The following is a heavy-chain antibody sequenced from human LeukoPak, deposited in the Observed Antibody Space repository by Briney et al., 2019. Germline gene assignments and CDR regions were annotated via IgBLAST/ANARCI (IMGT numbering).Heavy chain of an antibody. CDR3: AKSTSTAMITSLNY. Sequence: PGRSLRLSCTASGFTFSSYAMHWVRQAPGKGLEWVAVISKDGSNKNYADSVKGRFTISRDNSKNTLYVQMNSLRAEDTAVYYCAKSTSTAMITSLNYWGQGTLVTVSS. V-gene: IGHV3-30-3*02. J-gene: IGHJ4*02. D-gene: IGHD5-18*01. CDR1: GFTFSSYA. CDR2: ISKDGSNK.